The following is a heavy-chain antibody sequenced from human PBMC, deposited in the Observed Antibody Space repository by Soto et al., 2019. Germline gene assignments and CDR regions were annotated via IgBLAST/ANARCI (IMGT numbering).Heavy chain of an antibody. Sequence: SVKVSCKASGGTFSSYRFNWVRQARGQGLEWLGGIVPIYRTADYAQKFQGRVTITADESTRTVYLELSSLKSQDTALYYCARDSGPKLTSCWGQGTLVTVSS. V-gene: IGHV1-69*13. CDR2: IVPIYRTA. CDR3: ARDSGPKLTSC. J-gene: IGHJ4*02. CDR1: GGTFSSYR. D-gene: IGHD2-2*01.